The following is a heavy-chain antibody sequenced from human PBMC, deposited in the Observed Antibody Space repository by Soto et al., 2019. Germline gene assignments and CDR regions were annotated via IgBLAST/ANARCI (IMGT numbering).Heavy chain of an antibody. Sequence: GGSLRLSCAASGFTVSSNYMSWVRQAPGKGLEWVSVIYSGGSTYYADSVKGRFTISRDNSKNTLYLQMNSLRAEDTAVYYCARETPSIAARSTPYYYYGMDVWGQGTTVTVS. CDR1: GFTVSSNY. CDR2: IYSGGST. V-gene: IGHV3-53*01. CDR3: ARETPSIAARSTPYYYYGMDV. J-gene: IGHJ6*02. D-gene: IGHD6-6*01.